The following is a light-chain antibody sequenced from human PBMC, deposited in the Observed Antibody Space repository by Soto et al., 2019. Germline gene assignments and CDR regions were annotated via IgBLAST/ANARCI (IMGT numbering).Light chain of an antibody. V-gene: IGLV2-23*01. CDR2: EGS. Sequence: QSVLYQPASVSESPGQSITISCAGTSSDVGSYNLVSWYQQHPGKAPKLMIYEGSKRPSGVSNRFSGSKSGNTASLTISGLQAEDEADYYCCSYAGSSTFYVFGTGTKVTVL. J-gene: IGLJ1*01. CDR1: SSDVGSYNL. CDR3: CSYAGSSTFYV.